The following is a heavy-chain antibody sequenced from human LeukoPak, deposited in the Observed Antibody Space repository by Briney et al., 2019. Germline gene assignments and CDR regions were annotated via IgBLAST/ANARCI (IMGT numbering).Heavy chain of an antibody. CDR3: ARGQVAATAYYYYYYMDV. V-gene: IGHV3-7*01. Sequence: GGSLRLSCAASGFTFSSYWMSWVRQAPGKGLEWVANIKQDGSEKYYVDSVKGRFTISRDNAKNSLYLQMNSLRAEDTAVYYCARGQVAATAYYYYYYMDVWGKGTTVTVSS. J-gene: IGHJ6*03. CDR1: GFTFSSYW. D-gene: IGHD2-15*01. CDR2: IKQDGSEK.